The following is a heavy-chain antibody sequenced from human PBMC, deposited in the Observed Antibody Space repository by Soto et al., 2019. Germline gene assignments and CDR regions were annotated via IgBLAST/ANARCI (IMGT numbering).Heavy chain of an antibody. CDR1: GGSIISSSYY. CDR2: IYYSGST. Sequence: PSETLSLTCTVSGGSIISSSYYWGWIRQPPGKGLEWIGSIYYSGSTYYNPSLKSRVTISVDTSKNQFSLKLSSVTAADTAVYYCARRVRTTVTPVLDYWGQGTLVTVSS. J-gene: IGHJ4*02. CDR3: ARRVRTTVTPVLDY. V-gene: IGHV4-39*01. D-gene: IGHD4-4*01.